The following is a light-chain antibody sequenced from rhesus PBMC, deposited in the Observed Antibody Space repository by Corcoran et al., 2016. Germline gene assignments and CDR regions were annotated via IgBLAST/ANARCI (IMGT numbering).Light chain of an antibody. Sequence: DIQMTQSPSSLSASVGDRVTITCRASQGISSYLAWFQLKPGKAPQPLIYYASHLESGVPSRFSGSGSGTEFTLTISSLQPEDFATYICQQYNSATRTFGQGTKVEIK. CDR3: QQYNSATRT. V-gene: IGKV1-37*01. CDR2: YAS. J-gene: IGKJ1*01. CDR1: QGISSY.